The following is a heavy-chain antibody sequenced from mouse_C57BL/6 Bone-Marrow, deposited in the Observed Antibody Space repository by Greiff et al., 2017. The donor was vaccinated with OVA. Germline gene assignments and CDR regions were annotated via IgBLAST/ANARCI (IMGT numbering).Heavy chain of an antibody. Sequence: DVMLVESGGGLVKPGGSLKLSCAASGFTFSDYGMHWVRQAPEKGLEWVAYISSGSSTIYYADTVKGRFTISRDNAKNTLFLQMTSLRSEDTAMYYCARLERRGIDYWGQGTTLTVSS. CDR3: ARLERRGIDY. CDR1: GFTFSDYG. CDR2: ISSGSSTI. J-gene: IGHJ2*01. V-gene: IGHV5-17*01.